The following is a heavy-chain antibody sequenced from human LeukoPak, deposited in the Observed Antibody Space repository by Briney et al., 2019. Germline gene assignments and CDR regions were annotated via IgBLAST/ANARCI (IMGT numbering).Heavy chain of an antibody. Sequence: PSETLSLTCAVYGGSFSGYYWSWIRQPPGKGLEWIGEINHSGSTNYNPSLKCRVTISVDTSKNQFSLKLSSVTAADTAVYYCARGIAAAGIYYYYYYMDVWGKGTTVTVSS. CDR3: ARGIAAAGIYYYYYYMDV. CDR2: INHSGST. J-gene: IGHJ6*03. V-gene: IGHV4-34*01. CDR1: GGSFSGYY. D-gene: IGHD6-13*01.